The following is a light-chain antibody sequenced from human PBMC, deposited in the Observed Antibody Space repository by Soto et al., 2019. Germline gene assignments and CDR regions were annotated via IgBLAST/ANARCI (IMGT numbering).Light chain of an antibody. Sequence: DVVMTQSPLSLPVTLGQPASISCRSSQSLAYIDGNTYLNWFHQRPGQSPRRLIYQVSNRDSGVPDRFSGSGSGTDFTLKISRVEAADVGVYYCMQGTHWPPYTFGHGTKLEI. CDR3: MQGTHWPPYT. CDR2: QVS. V-gene: IGKV2-30*01. J-gene: IGKJ2*01. CDR1: QSLAYIDGNTY.